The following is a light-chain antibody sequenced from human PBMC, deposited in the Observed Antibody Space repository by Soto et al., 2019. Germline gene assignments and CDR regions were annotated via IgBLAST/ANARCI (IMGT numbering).Light chain of an antibody. V-gene: IGKV3-15*01. CDR1: RSVSSN. Sequence: EIVMTQSPATLSVSPGERATLSCRASRSVSSNLAWYQQKPGQAPRLLMYGASTRATGIPARFSGSGSGTEFTLTISSRQSEDFAVYYCQQYNNWPPDTFGQGTKLEI. CDR2: GAS. CDR3: QQYNNWPPDT. J-gene: IGKJ2*01.